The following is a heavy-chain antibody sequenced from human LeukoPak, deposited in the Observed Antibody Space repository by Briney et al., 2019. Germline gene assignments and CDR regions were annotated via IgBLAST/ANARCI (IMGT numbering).Heavy chain of an antibody. CDR1: GFTFSSYA. V-gene: IGHV3-30*01. CDR3: VRDPDYDSSGYYHDY. Sequence: GGSLRLSCAASGFTFSSYAMHWVRQAPGKGLEWVAVISYDGSNKYYADSVKGRFTISRDNSKNTLYLQMNSLRAEDTAVYYCVRDPDYDSSGYYHDYWGQGTLVTVSS. D-gene: IGHD3-22*01. CDR2: ISYDGSNK. J-gene: IGHJ4*02.